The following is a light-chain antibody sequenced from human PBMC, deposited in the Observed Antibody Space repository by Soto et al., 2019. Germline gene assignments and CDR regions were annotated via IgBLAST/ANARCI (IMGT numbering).Light chain of an antibody. Sequence: QPVLTQSPSASASLGASVKLTCTLSSGHSNYAIAWHQQQPEKGPRYLMKLNNDGSHSKGDGIPDRFSGSSSGAERYLTIPSLLSEDGRDYYGQPGDPGISLVFGGGTKLPVL. J-gene: IGLJ2*01. CDR2: LNNDGSH. V-gene: IGLV4-69*01. CDR1: SGHSNYA. CDR3: QPGDPGISLV.